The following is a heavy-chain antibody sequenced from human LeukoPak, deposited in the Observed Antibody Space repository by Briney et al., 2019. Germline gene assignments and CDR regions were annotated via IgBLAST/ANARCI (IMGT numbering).Heavy chain of an antibody. CDR1: GFSFSSYA. Sequence: GGSLRLSCAASGFSFSSYAMSWVRQAPGKGLEWVSAISGRGGSTYYADSVKGRFTISRDNSKNTLYLQMNSLRAEDTAVYYCAKDRGSGWPQFDYWGQGTLVTVSS. CDR2: ISGRGGST. V-gene: IGHV3-23*01. J-gene: IGHJ4*02. CDR3: AKDRGSGWPQFDY. D-gene: IGHD6-19*01.